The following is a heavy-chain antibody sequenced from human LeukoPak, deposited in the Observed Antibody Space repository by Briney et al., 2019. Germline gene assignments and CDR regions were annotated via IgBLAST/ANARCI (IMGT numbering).Heavy chain of an antibody. V-gene: IGHV1-3*01. Sequence: ASVKVSCKASGYIFTPHHIHWMRQAPGQGLELLGWVSAANNPEYSQKFQGRVVITRDASATTSYLELNSLRSEDTAVYYCAMSVEMPPIPSFDYWGQGTLVTVSS. J-gene: IGHJ4*02. CDR2: VSAANNP. D-gene: IGHD5-24*01. CDR3: AMSVEMPPIPSFDY. CDR1: GYIFTPHH.